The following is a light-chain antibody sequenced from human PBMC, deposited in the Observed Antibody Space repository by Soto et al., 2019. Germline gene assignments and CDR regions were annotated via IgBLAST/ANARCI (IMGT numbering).Light chain of an antibody. CDR2: KAS. Sequence: DIQMTQSPSTLSASVGDRLSISCRASQSITNWLAWYQQKPGKAPKLLIYKASSLQSEVPSRFSGSASGPEFTLTISSLQPDDFETYYCQQYHSYPFTFGRGTKVDI. CDR3: QQYHSYPFT. V-gene: IGKV1-5*03. J-gene: IGKJ3*01. CDR1: QSITNW.